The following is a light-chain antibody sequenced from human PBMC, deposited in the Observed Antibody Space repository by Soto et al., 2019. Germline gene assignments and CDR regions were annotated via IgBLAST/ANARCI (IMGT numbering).Light chain of an antibody. Sequence: QSVLTQPASVSGSPGPSITISCTGTSSDVGGYNYVSWYQQHPGKAPKLMIYDVSNRPSGVSNRFSGSKSGNTASLTISWLQAEDEADYYCSSYTSSSTLVVFGGGTKLTVL. CDR3: SSYTSSSTLVV. CDR2: DVS. CDR1: SSDVGGYNY. J-gene: IGLJ2*01. V-gene: IGLV2-14*01.